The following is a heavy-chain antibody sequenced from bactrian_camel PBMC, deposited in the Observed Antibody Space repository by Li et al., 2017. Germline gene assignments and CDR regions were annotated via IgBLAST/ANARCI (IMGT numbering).Heavy chain of an antibody. CDR2: LDSDGRI. Sequence: QVQLVESGGGSAQAGGSLRLSCAVSVSSANDYCWGWFRQASGTEREWVGSLDSDGRINYADSVKGRFTISKVNAESTLYLQMNSLKPEDTAIYYCAALYTGISGCYSTSLDPASFDYWGQGTQVTVSS. CDR3: AALYTGISGCYSTSLDPASFDY. CDR1: VSSANDYC. D-gene: IGHD3*01. V-gene: IGHV3S6*01. J-gene: IGHJ4*01.